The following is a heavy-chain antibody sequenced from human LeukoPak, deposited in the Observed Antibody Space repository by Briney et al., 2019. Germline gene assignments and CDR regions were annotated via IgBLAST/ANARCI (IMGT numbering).Heavy chain of an antibody. V-gene: IGHV1-18*01. Sequence: ASVKVSCKASGYTFTSYDINWVRQAPGQGLEWMGWISAYNGNTNYAQKLQGRVTMTTDTSTSTAYMELRSLRSDDTAVYYCMVRGVINGRFNDYWGQGTLVTVSS. CDR1: GYTFTSYD. CDR3: MVRGVINGRFNDY. CDR2: ISAYNGNT. D-gene: IGHD3-10*01. J-gene: IGHJ4*02.